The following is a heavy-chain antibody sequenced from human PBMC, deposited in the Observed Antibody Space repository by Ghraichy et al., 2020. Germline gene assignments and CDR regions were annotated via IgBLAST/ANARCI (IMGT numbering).Heavy chain of an antibody. CDR2: ISYDGSNK. Sequence: GGSLRLSCAASGFTFSSYAMHWVRQAPGKGLEWVAVISYDGSNKYYADSVKGRFTISRDNSKNTLYLQMNSLRAEDTAVYYCARDVGHSYGPLDYWGQGTLVTVSS. CDR1: GFTFSSYA. D-gene: IGHD5-18*01. CDR3: ARDVGHSYGPLDY. J-gene: IGHJ4*02. V-gene: IGHV3-30*04.